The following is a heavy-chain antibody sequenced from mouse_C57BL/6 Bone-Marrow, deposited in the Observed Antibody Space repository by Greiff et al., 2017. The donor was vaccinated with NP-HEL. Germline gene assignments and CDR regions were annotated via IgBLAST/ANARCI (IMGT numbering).Heavy chain of an antibody. CDR2: IDPSDSYT. CDR1: GYTFTSYW. D-gene: IGHD3-2*02. J-gene: IGHJ2*01. V-gene: IGHV1-69*01. CDR3: ARTAQAAYYFDY. Sequence: QVQLQQPGAELVMPGASVKLSCKASGYTFTSYWMHWVKQRPGQGLEWLGEIDPSDSYTNYNQKFKGKSTLTVDKSSSTAYMQLSSLTSEDSAVYYCARTAQAAYYFDYWGQGTTLTVSS.